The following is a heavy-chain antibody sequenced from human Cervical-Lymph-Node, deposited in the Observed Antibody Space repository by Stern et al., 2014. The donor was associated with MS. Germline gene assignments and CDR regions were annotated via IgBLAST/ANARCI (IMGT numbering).Heavy chain of an antibody. D-gene: IGHD3-22*01. Sequence: VQLVESGPGLVKPSQTLPLTCIVSGGSINSGGYYWSWIRQYPGKGLEWIGYIYYTGSAYYDPSLKSRLSMSIDTSKNQFSLNLNSVTAADPAVYYCARGARYSDSSGYYFYFDYWGQGTLVTVSS. CDR1: GGSINSGGYY. J-gene: IGHJ4*02. CDR2: IYYTGSA. CDR3: ARGARYSDSSGYYFYFDY. V-gene: IGHV4-31*03.